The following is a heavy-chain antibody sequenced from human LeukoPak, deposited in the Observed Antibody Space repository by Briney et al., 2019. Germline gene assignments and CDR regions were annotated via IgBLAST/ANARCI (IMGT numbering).Heavy chain of an antibody. CDR3: ARGLFTGGTYFAY. J-gene: IGHJ4*02. V-gene: IGHV3-30-3*01. CDR2: ISYDGSNK. D-gene: IGHD2-8*02. Sequence: GGSLRLSCAASGFMFSTYAMHWVRQAPGKGLEWVAVISYDGSNKNYADSVKGRVSISRDNSKNTLSLQMNSLRPEDTALYYCARGLFTGGTYFAYWGQGTLVTVSS. CDR1: GFMFSTYA.